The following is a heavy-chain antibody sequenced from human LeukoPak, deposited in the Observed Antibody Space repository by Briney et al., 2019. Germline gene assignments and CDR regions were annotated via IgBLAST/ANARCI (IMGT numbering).Heavy chain of an antibody. V-gene: IGHV3-7*01. CDR2: IKQDGSEK. D-gene: IGHD1-14*01. CDR3: ARWGPEKYYYYGMDV. Sequence: GGSLRLSCAASGFTFSSYWMSWVRQAPGKGLEWVANIKQDGSEKYYVDSVKGRFTISRDNAKNSLYLQMNGLRAEDTAVYYCARWGPEKYYYYGMDVWGQGTTVTVSS. CDR1: GFTFSSYW. J-gene: IGHJ6*02.